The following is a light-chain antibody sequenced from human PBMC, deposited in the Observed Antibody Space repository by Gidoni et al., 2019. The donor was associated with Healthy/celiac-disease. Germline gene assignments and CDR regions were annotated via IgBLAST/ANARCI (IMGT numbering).Light chain of an antibody. V-gene: IGKV1-39*01. CDR1: QSISTY. Sequence: DMQMTQSPSSLSASVGDRVTITCRASQSISTYLNWYQQKPGKSPKLLIYAASSLQSGVPSRFSGSGSGTDFTLTIRSLQPEYFATYFCPQSYSTQRTFGQGTKVGIK. J-gene: IGKJ1*01. CDR3: PQSYSTQRT. CDR2: AAS.